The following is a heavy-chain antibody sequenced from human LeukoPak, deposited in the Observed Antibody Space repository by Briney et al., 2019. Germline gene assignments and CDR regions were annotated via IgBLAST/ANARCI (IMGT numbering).Heavy chain of an antibody. Sequence: GESLKISCKGSGYRLTSYWIGWVRPLPGKGLEWMGIIYPGDSDTRYSPSFQGQVTISADKSISTAYLQWSSLKASDTAIYYCARRGYCSGNSCYYFDFWGQGTLVTVSS. D-gene: IGHD2-15*01. CDR1: GYRLTSYW. V-gene: IGHV5-51*01. J-gene: IGHJ4*02. CDR3: ARRGYCSGNSCYYFDF. CDR2: IYPGDSDT.